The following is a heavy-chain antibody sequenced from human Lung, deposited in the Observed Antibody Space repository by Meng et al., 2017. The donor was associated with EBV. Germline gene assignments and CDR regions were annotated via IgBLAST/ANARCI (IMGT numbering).Heavy chain of an antibody. CDR3: ARSMGSGGWYVDY. J-gene: IGHJ4*02. D-gene: IGHD6-19*01. CDR2: INPNSGGT. CDR1: GYTFTDYY. V-gene: IGHV1-2*06. Sequence: GQLVQSGAAVKKPGASVKVSCKASGYTFTDYYMHWVRQAPGQGLEWMGRINPNSGGTHYAQKFQGRVTMTRDTSITTAYMELSRLRSDDTAVYYCARSMGSGGWYVDYWGQGTLVTVSS.